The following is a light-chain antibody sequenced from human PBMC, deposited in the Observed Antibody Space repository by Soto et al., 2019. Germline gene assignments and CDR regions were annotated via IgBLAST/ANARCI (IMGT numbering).Light chain of an antibody. Sequence: DIVMTQTPPSLSVTPGQPASMSCKSSQSLLDNDGETYLYWYLQRPGQPPDLLIYEVSKRFSGVPDRFSGSGSGTDFTLKISRVEAEDVGVYFCMHSIQLPWTFGQGTKLEI. V-gene: IGKV2D-29*01. J-gene: IGKJ1*01. CDR3: MHSIQLPWT. CDR1: QSLLDNDGETY. CDR2: EVS.